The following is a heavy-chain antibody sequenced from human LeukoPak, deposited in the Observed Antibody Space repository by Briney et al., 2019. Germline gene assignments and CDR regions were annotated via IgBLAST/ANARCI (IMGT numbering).Heavy chain of an antibody. CDR1: GFAFSSYS. CDR3: ASLGRNEMDV. D-gene: IGHD1-26*01. J-gene: IGHJ6*02. V-gene: IGHV3-21*01. CDR2: ISSSSSYI. Sequence: GGSLRLSCAASGFAFSSYSMNWVRQAPGKGLEWVSSISSSSSYIYYADSVKGRFTISRDNAKNSLYLQMNSLRAEDTAVYYCASLGRNEMDVWGQGTTVTVSS.